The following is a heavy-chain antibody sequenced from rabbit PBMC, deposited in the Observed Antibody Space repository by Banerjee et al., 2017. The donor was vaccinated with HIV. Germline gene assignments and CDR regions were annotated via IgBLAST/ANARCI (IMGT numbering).Heavy chain of an antibody. D-gene: IGHD8-1*01. CDR1: GFTLSSYY. V-gene: IGHV1S7*01. CDR2: IDPVFGIT. CDR3: ARDGAGGSYFAL. Sequence: HLKESGGGLVQPGGSLKLSCTASGFTLSSYYMNWVRQAPGKGLEWIGYIDPVFGITYYANWVNGRFSISRENAQNTVDLKMNSLTAADTATYFCARDGAGGSYFALWGPGTLVTVS. J-gene: IGHJ4*01.